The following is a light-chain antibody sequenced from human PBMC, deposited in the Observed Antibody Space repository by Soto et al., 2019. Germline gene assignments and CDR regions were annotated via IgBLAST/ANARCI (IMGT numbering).Light chain of an antibody. CDR2: GAS. J-gene: IGKJ1*01. CDR1: QSVSSSY. V-gene: IGKV3-20*01. CDR3: QQYGSSPWT. Sequence: VLTQSAGTLSLSPGERATLSCRASQSVSSSYLAWYQQKPGQAPRLLIYGASSRATGIPDRFSGSGSGTDFTLTISRLEPEDFAVYYCQQYGSSPWTFGQGTKVDIK.